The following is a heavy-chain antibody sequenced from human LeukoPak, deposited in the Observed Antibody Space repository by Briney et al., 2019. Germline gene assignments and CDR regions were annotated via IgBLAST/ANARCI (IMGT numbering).Heavy chain of an antibody. CDR1: GGSISSSSYY. D-gene: IGHD3-22*01. J-gene: IGHJ4*02. CDR3: ARVDYYDTGPIFDY. V-gene: IGHV4-39*07. Sequence: PSETLSLTCTVSGGSISSSSYYWGWIRQPPGKGLEWIGSIYYSGSTYYNPSLKSRVTISVDTSKNQFSLKLSSVTAADTAVYYCARVDYYDTGPIFDYWGQGTLVTVSS. CDR2: IYYSGST.